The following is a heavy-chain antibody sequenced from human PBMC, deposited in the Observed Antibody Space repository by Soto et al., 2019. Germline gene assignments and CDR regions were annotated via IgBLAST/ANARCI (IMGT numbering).Heavy chain of an antibody. Sequence: QVQLQESGPGLVTPSQTLSLTCTVSGASISSGRYYWSWIRQHPGKDLEWIAYIYNNGATYYNPSPKSRVTISVDTSKNQXXXXXXXXXXXXXXXXXXXXXXXXXXXFDPWGQGTRVT. CDR2: IYNNGAT. J-gene: IGHJ5*02. CDR1: GASISSGRYY. CDR3: XXXXXXXXXXFDP. V-gene: IGHV4-31*03.